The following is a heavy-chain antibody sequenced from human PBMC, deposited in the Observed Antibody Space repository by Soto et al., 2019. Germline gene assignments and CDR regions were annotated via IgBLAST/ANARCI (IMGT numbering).Heavy chain of an antibody. CDR1: GYTFTSYG. D-gene: IGHD3-9*01. CDR3: ARDLGYYDILTGYYYYGMDV. CDR2: ISAYNGNT. V-gene: IGHV1-18*01. Sequence: QVQLVQSGAEVKKPGASVKVSCKASGYTFTSYGIIWVRQAPGQGLEWMGWISAYNGNTNYAQKLQGRVTMTTDTSTSTAYMELRSLRSDDTAVYYCARDLGYYDILTGYYYYGMDVWGQGTTVTVSS. J-gene: IGHJ6*02.